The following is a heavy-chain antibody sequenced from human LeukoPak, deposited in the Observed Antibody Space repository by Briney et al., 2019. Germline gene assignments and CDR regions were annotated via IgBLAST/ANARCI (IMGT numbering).Heavy chain of an antibody. J-gene: IGHJ3*01. Sequence: PGGSLRLSCEASGFRFDNDAMTWVRQAPGEGLEWVSLINGRGDDTHYADSVKGHFTISRDNSRSALYVQMNSLRVRDRATYFCARIAPVVPKSIKGAFHVWGQGTVVSVPS. D-gene: IGHD2-2*01. CDR3: ARIAPVVPKSIKGAFHV. CDR2: INGRGDDT. V-gene: IGHV3-23*01. CDR1: GFRFDNDA.